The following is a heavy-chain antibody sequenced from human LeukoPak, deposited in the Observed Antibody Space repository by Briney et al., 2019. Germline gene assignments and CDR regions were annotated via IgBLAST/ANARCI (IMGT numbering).Heavy chain of an antibody. CDR3: ARDGGGYRFYNWFDP. CDR1: GFTFSSYS. V-gene: IGHV3-21*01. D-gene: IGHD5-12*01. J-gene: IGHJ5*02. CDR2: ITSSGRYI. Sequence: GGSLRLSCAASGFTFSSYSMNWVRQAPGKGLEWVSSITSSGRYIYYADSVKGRFTISRDNAKNSLYLQMNSLRAEDTAVYYCARDGGGYRFYNWFDPWGQGTLVTVSS.